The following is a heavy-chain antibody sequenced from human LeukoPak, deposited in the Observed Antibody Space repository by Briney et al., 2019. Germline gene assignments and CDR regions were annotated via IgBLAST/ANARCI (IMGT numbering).Heavy chain of an antibody. J-gene: IGHJ4*02. Sequence: SETLSLTCTVSGGSVSSGSYYWSWIRQPPGKGLEWIGYIYYSGSTNYNPPLKSRVTISVDTSKNQFSLKLSSVTAADTAVYYCARDVDTAMVFWGQGTLVTVSS. D-gene: IGHD5-18*01. CDR3: ARDVDTAMVF. V-gene: IGHV4-61*01. CDR2: IYYSGST. CDR1: GGSVSSGSYY.